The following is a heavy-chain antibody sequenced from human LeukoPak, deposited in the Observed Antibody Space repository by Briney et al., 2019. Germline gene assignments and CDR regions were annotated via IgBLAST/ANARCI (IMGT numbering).Heavy chain of an antibody. V-gene: IGHV4-61*02. J-gene: IGHJ6*03. CDR2: IYTSGST. D-gene: IGHD2-15*01. CDR1: GGSISSGSYY. CDR3: ARGTPKVYYYYYMDV. Sequence: PSETLSLTCTVSGGSISSGSYYWSWIRQPAGKGLEWIVRIYTSGSTNYNPSLKGRVTISVDTSKNQFSLKLSSVTAADTAVYYCARGTPKVYYYYYMDVWGKGTTVTVSS.